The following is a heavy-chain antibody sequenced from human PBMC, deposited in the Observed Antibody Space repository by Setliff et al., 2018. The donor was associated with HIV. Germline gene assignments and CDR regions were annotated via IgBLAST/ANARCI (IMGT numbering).Heavy chain of an antibody. CDR3: ARGGSYYYDTSGFLDY. D-gene: IGHD3-22*01. V-gene: IGHV3-48*03. CDR2: MSGSGTTI. Sequence: GESLKISCAASGFTFSSFDMNWVRQAPGKGLDWVSYMSGSGTTIYYADSVKGRFTISRDNAKNSLYLQMDSLRAEDTAVYYCARGGSYYYDTSGFLDYWGPGTLVTVSS. CDR1: GFTFSSFD. J-gene: IGHJ4*02.